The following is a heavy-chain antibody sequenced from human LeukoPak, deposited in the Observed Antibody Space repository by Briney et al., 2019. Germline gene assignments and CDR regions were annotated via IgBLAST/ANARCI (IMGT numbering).Heavy chain of an antibody. D-gene: IGHD1-26*01. CDR2: ITGGSGSI. J-gene: IGHJ4*02. Sequence: GGSLRLSCEASGFTFSSYSMNWVRQAPGKGLEWVSSITGGSGSIYYADSVKGRFSISRDNAKNSLYLQMNSLRAEDTAVYYCARETSGSYSFDYWGQGTLVTVSS. V-gene: IGHV3-21*01. CDR3: ARETSGSYSFDY. CDR1: GFTFSSYS.